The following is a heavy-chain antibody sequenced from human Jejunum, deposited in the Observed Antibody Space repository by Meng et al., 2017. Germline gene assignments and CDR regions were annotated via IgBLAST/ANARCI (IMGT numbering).Heavy chain of an antibody. CDR1: GGSISDYY. D-gene: IGHD4-11*01. CDR3: ARGNEYSNYGADF. V-gene: IGHV4-34*01. Sequence: QVKLQQWGAGLLKPSETLSLTCAVYGGSISDYYWTWIHQPPGKGLEWIGEINDSGSTNYNPSLKSRVTISVDTSKSQLYLRVSSVTAADTAVYYCARGNEYSNYGADFWGQGTLVTVSS. CDR2: INDSGST. J-gene: IGHJ4*02.